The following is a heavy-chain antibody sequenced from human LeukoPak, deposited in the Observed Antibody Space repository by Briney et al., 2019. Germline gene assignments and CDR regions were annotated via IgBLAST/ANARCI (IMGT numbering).Heavy chain of an antibody. V-gene: IGHV1-18*01. Sequence: ASVKVSCKASGYTFTRYGISWVRQAPGQGLQWLGWISASNGNTNYAQKFRDRVTMTTDTSTSTAYMELRSLRSDDTAVYYCARVQTTRFGEVLVIVPNWFDPWGQGTLVTVSS. J-gene: IGHJ5*02. CDR3: ARVQTTRFGEVLVIVPNWFDP. CDR1: GYTFTRYG. D-gene: IGHD3-10*01. CDR2: ISASNGNT.